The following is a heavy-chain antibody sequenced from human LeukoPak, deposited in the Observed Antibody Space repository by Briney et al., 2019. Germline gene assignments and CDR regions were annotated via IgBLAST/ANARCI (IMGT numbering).Heavy chain of an antibody. CDR1: GGTFTSYA. Sequence: SVKVSCKAPGGTFTSYAISWVRQAPGQGLEWMGRIIPILGIANYAQKFQGRVTITADKSTSTAYMELSSLRSEDTAVYYCARIGGGYDFDYWGQGTLVTVSS. CDR3: ARIGGGYDFDY. D-gene: IGHD5-12*01. CDR2: IIPILGIA. J-gene: IGHJ4*02. V-gene: IGHV1-69*04.